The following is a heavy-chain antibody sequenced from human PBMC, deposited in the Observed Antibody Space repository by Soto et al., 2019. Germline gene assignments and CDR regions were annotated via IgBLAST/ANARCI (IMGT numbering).Heavy chain of an antibody. CDR1: GYTFTSYG. Sequence: ASVKVSCKASGYTFTSYGISWVRQAPGQGLEWMGWISAYNGNTNYAQKLQGRVTMTTDTSTSTAYMELRSLRSDDTAVYYCARGRPIAARLGGRMSYMDVWGKGTTVTVSS. J-gene: IGHJ6*03. D-gene: IGHD6-6*01. V-gene: IGHV1-18*01. CDR3: ARGRPIAARLGGRMSYMDV. CDR2: ISAYNGNT.